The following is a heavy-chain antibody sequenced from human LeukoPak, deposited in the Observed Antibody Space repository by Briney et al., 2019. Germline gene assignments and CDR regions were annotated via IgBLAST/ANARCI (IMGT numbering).Heavy chain of an antibody. J-gene: IGHJ4*02. Sequence: ASVKVSCKSSGYTFTSYDINWVRQATGQGLEWMGWMNPNSGNTGYAQKFQGRVTMTRNTSISTAYMELSSLRSEDTAVYYCVRMVRGVMSPRRYYLDYWGQGTLVTVSS. CDR2: MNPNSGNT. CDR1: GYTFTSYD. CDR3: VRMVRGVMSPRRYYLDY. V-gene: IGHV1-8*01. D-gene: IGHD3-10*01.